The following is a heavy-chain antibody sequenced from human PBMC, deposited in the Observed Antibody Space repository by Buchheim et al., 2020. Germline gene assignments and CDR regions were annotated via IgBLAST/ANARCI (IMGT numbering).Heavy chain of an antibody. Sequence: EEQLVESGGGLVQPGGSLRLSCAASGFTLSSLWVHWVRQAPGKGLMWVSRINPDGSITNYADSVKGRFTISRDNAKNSLYLQMNSLRAEDTAVYYCARVGVGGWFHFDYWGQGTL. CDR2: INPDGSIT. V-gene: IGHV3-74*01. CDR3: ARVGVGGWFHFDY. J-gene: IGHJ4*02. CDR1: GFTLSSLW. D-gene: IGHD6-19*01.